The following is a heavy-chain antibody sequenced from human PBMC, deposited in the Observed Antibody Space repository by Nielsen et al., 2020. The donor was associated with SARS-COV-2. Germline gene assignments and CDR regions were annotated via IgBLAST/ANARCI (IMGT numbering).Heavy chain of an antibody. CDR2: IKSKSDGGTT. CDR1: GFTFTNAW. D-gene: IGHD3-22*01. CDR3: ASYYYGGSDYYPY. V-gene: IGHV3-15*01. Sequence: GGSLRLSCVASGFTFTNAWMSWVRQAPGKGLEWVGRIKSKSDGGTTDYPAPVKGRFTISRDDSEDTLYLQMNSLKTEDTGVYYCASYYYGGSDYYPYWGQGTLVTVSS. J-gene: IGHJ4*02.